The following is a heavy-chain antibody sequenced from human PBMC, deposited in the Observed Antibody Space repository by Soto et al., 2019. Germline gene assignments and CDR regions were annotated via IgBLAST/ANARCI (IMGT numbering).Heavy chain of an antibody. CDR3: AKAGVLLWFGELFHFDL. CDR2: ISGSGGST. J-gene: IGHJ4*02. V-gene: IGHV3-23*01. D-gene: IGHD3-10*01. Sequence: GGSLRLSCAASGFTFSSYAMSWVRQAPGKGLEWVSAISGSGGSTYYADSVKGRFTISRDNSKNTLYLQMNSLRAEDTAVYYCAKAGVLLWFGELFHFDLWGQGTLVTVS. CDR1: GFTFSSYA.